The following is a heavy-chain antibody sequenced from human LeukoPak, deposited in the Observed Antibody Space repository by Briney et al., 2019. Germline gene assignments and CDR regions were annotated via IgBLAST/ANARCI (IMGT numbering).Heavy chain of an antibody. CDR3: GKCPGGYATGSFYNWFDP. J-gene: IGHJ5*02. CDR2: INHSGST. CDR1: GGSFSGYY. D-gene: IGHD5-12*01. V-gene: IGHV4-34*01. Sequence: SETLSLTCAVYGGSFSGYYWSWIRQPPGKGLEWVGEINHSGSTNYNPSPKSRVTISVDTSKNQLSLKLSSVTAAGPAVYYCGKCPGGYATGSFYNWFDPWGQGTLVTVSS.